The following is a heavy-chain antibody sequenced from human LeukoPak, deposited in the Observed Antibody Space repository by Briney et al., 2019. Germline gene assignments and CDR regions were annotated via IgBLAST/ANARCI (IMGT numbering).Heavy chain of an antibody. CDR3: ASVNSGSYPYYFDY. V-gene: IGHV4-39*01. D-gene: IGHD1-26*01. Sequence: SDSLSLTCTVSGGSISSISNYWGWLRQPPGKGLECIGSIYYSGSTYYNPSLKSRVTISVDTSKNQFSLKLSSVTAADTAVYYCASVNSGSYPYYFDYWGQGTLVTVSS. CDR1: GGSISSISNY. CDR2: IYYSGST. J-gene: IGHJ4*02.